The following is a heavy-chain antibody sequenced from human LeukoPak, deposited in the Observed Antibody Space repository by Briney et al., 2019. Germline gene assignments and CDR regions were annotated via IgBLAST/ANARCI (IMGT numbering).Heavy chain of an antibody. J-gene: IGHJ1*01. Sequence: SETLSLTCAVYGGSFSDYYWSSFRQPPGKGLEWIGEINHSGSTNYNPSLKSRVTISVDTSKNQFSLKLSSVPAADTAVYYCAYSSDFQQHWGQGTLVTVSS. CDR3: AYSSDFQQH. CDR1: GGSFSDYY. V-gene: IGHV4-34*01. D-gene: IGHD3-22*01. CDR2: INHSGST.